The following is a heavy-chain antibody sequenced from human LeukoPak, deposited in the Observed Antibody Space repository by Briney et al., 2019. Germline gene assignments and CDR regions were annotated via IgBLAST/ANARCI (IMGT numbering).Heavy chain of an antibody. Sequence: PSETLSLTCAVYGGSFSGYYWSWVRQPPGKGLEWVGEINHSGSTNYNPSLKSRVTISVDTSKNQFSLKLSSVTAADTAVYYCARAIRDDYGDYYFEYWGQGTLVTVSS. V-gene: IGHV4-34*01. CDR3: ARAIRDDYGDYYFEY. J-gene: IGHJ4*02. CDR1: GGSFSGYY. D-gene: IGHD4-17*01. CDR2: INHSGST.